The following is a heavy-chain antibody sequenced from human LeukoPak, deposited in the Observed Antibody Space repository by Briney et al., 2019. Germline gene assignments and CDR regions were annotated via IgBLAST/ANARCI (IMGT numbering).Heavy chain of an antibody. Sequence: GGSLRLSCAASGFTFSSYGMHWVRQAPGKGLEWVAFIRYDGSNKYYADSVKGRFTISRDNSKNTLYLQMNSLRAEDTAVYYCAKVVGYSSSPRVMDVWGKGTTVTVSS. J-gene: IGHJ6*03. V-gene: IGHV3-30*02. D-gene: IGHD6-6*01. CDR3: AKVVGYSSSPRVMDV. CDR2: IRYDGSNK. CDR1: GFTFSSYG.